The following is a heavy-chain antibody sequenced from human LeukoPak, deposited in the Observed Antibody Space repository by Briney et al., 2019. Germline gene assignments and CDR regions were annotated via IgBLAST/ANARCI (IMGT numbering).Heavy chain of an antibody. Sequence: GGSLRLSCAASGFTFSSYTMSWVRQAPGKGLEWVSTITTSDGNTYYADSVKGRFTVSRDNSKNTLFLQMNSLRAEDTAVYYCARDLNYDFDYWGQGTLVTVSS. CDR3: ARDLNYDFDY. V-gene: IGHV3-23*01. D-gene: IGHD1-7*01. CDR1: GFTFSSYT. J-gene: IGHJ4*02. CDR2: ITTSDGNT.